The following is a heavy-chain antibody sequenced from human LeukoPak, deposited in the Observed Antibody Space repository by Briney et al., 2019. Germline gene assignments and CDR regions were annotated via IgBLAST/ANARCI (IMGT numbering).Heavy chain of an antibody. CDR3: ARGGICGGDCWNWYFDL. D-gene: IGHD2-21*02. J-gene: IGHJ2*01. CDR1: GFTFSSYA. V-gene: IGHV3-30-3*01. Sequence: GGSLRLSCAASGFTFSSYAMHWVRQAPGKGLEWVAVISYDGSNKYYADSVKGRFTISRDNSKNTLYLQMNSLRAEDTAVYYCARGGICGGDCWNWYFDLWGRGTLVTVSS. CDR2: ISYDGSNK.